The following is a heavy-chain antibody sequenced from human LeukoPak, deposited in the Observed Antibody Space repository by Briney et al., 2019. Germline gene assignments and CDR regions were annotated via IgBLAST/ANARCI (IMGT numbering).Heavy chain of an antibody. D-gene: IGHD6-13*01. CDR3: AKVRYTSSLGGYYYGMDV. Sequence: GGSLRLSCAASGFTFSSYAMSWVRQAPGKGLEWLSAVSGSGGSTYYADSLEGRFTISRDNSKNTLFLQMNSLRAEDTAMYYCAKVRYTSSLGGYYYGMDVWGQGTTVTVSS. CDR2: VSGSGGST. V-gene: IGHV3-23*01. CDR1: GFTFSSYA. J-gene: IGHJ6*02.